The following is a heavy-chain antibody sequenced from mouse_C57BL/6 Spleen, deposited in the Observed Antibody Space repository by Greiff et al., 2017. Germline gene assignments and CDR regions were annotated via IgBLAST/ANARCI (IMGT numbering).Heavy chain of an antibody. Sequence: EVQLQQSGPELVKPGASVKISCKASGYTFTDYYMNWVKQSHGKSLEWIGDINPNNGGTSYNQKFKGKATLTVDKSSSTAYMELRSLTSEDSAVYYCARFPNWEWWGQGTTLTVSS. J-gene: IGHJ2*01. CDR3: ARFPNWEW. V-gene: IGHV1-26*01. CDR2: INPNNGGT. CDR1: GYTFTDYY. D-gene: IGHD4-1*01.